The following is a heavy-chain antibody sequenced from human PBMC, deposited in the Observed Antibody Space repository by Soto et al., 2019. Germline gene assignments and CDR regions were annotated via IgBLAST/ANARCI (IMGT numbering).Heavy chain of an antibody. CDR2: ISSSSSST. Sequence: GGSLRLSCAASGFTFSDYYMSWIRQAPGKGLEWVSSISSSSSSTNYADSVKARFTISRDNAKNSLYLQMNSLRAEDTAVYYCARGYGGNSGNVFDIWGQGTMVTVSS. CDR1: GFTFSDYY. J-gene: IGHJ3*02. D-gene: IGHD4-17*01. CDR3: ARGYGGNSGNVFDI. V-gene: IGHV3-11*06.